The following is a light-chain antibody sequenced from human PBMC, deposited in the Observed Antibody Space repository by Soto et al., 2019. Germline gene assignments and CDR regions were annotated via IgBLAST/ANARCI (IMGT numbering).Light chain of an antibody. CDR1: QTVTDY. J-gene: IGKJ1*01. Sequence: DIQMTRSPSSLSASVEDRVTITCRAGQTVTDYLNWYQHKPRKAPKLLIYSASTLQSGVPSRFSGSGSGTDFTLTITSLQPEDFGTYYCHQTYSTPQKFGQGTKVDIK. CDR3: HQTYSTPQK. CDR2: SAS. V-gene: IGKV1-39*01.